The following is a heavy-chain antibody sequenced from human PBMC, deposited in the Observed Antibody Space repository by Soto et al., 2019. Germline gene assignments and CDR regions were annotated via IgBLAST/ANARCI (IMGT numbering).Heavy chain of an antibody. CDR3: ARGSGLFYMDV. J-gene: IGHJ6*03. V-gene: IGHV4-34*01. D-gene: IGHD3-10*01. Sequence: SETLSLTCAVYGGSFSGYYWSWTRQPPGKGLEWIGEINHSGSTNYNPSLKSRVTISVDTSKNQFSLKLSSVTAADTAVYYCARGSGLFYMDVWGKGTTVTVSS. CDR1: GGSFSGYY. CDR2: INHSGST.